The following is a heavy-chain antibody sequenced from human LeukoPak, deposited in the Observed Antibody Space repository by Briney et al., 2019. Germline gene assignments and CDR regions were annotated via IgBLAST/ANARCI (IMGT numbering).Heavy chain of an antibody. CDR1: GFTFSDYR. CDR2: ISSRSTYI. V-gene: IGHV3-21*01. CDR3: ARDEPDAKLDY. Sequence: GGSLRLSCAASGFTFSDYRMNWVRQAPGKGLEWVSSISSRSTYIYYADSVKGRFTISRDNAKNSLTLQMNSLRAEDTAVYYCARDEPDAKLDYWGQGTLVTVSS. J-gene: IGHJ4*02. D-gene: IGHD5-24*01.